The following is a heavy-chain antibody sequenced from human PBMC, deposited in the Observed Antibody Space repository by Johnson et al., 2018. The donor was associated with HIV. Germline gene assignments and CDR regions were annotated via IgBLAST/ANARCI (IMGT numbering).Heavy chain of an antibody. D-gene: IGHD2-21*01. Sequence: QVQLVESGGGVVQPGRSLRLSCAASGFTFSNAWMSWVRQAPGKGLEWVAFIRYDGSNKYYEDSVKGRFTISRDNSKNTQYLQMNSLRVEDTGLYYCAKAYCPGCDAFDVWGHGTMVTVSS. CDR3: AKAYCPGCDAFDV. CDR2: IRYDGSNK. CDR1: GFTFSNAW. J-gene: IGHJ3*01. V-gene: IGHV3-30*02.